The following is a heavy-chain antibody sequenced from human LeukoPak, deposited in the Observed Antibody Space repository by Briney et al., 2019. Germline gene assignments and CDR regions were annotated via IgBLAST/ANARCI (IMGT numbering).Heavy chain of an antibody. CDR1: GFTFSSYE. D-gene: IGHD3-3*01. CDR3: AKDANPYDFWSGIDY. J-gene: IGHJ4*02. Sequence: GGSLRLSCAASGFTFSSYEMNWVRQAPGKGLEWVSYISSSGSTIYYADSVKGRFTISRDNAKNSLYLQMNSLRAEDTAVYYCAKDANPYDFWSGIDYWGQGTLVTVSS. CDR2: ISSSGSTI. V-gene: IGHV3-48*03.